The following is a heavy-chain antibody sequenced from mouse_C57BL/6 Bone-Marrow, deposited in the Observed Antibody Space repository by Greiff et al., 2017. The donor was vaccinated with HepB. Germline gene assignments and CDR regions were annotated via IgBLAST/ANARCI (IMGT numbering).Heavy chain of an antibody. D-gene: IGHD4-1*01. V-gene: IGHV5-9-1*02. CDR2: ISSGGDYI. CDR3: TNWAPRGFAY. CDR1: GFTFSSYA. J-gene: IGHJ3*01. Sequence: EVKLMESGEGLVKPGGSLKLSCAASGFTFSSYAMSWVRQTPEKRLEWVAYISSGGDYIYYADTVKGRFTISRDNARNTLYLQMSSLKSEDTAMYYCTNWAPRGFAYWGQGTLVTVSA.